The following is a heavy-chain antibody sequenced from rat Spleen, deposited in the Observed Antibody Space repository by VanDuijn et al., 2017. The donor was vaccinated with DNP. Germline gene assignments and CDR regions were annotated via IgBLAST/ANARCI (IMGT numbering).Heavy chain of an antibody. CDR2: IRFDGAIT. V-gene: IGHV5-20*01. CDR3: ARSSPFAY. Sequence: EVQLVESGGGLVQPGRSLKLSCAASGFTFSDYYMAWVRQAPTKGLEWVAYIRFDGAITHYGDSVKGRFSISRDNAQSALYLQMDSLTSEDTATYYCARSSPFAYWGQGTLVTVSS. D-gene: IGHD3-8*01. CDR1: GFTFSDYY. J-gene: IGHJ3*01.